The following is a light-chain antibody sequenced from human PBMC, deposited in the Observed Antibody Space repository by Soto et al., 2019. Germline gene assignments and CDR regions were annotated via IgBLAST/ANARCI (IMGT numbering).Light chain of an antibody. CDR3: QQGNSWPWFT. CDR2: DIS. Sequence: EIVLTQSPATLSLSPGERATLACRASQSVKNSFAWYQQKPGHAPRLLIYDISNRAAGVPARFSGSGSGMDFTLTSSCLEPEDFAVYYCQQGNSWPWFTFGGGTRVELK. V-gene: IGKV3-11*01. CDR1: QSVKNS. J-gene: IGKJ4*01.